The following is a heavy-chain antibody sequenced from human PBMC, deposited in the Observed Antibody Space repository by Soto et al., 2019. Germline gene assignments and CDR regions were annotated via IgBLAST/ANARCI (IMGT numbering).Heavy chain of an antibody. V-gene: IGHV1-69*13. D-gene: IGHD1-26*01. CDR1: AEGFSIYV. J-gene: IGHJ4*02. CDR2: IIPIFGTA. Sequence: VKGSCKGSAEGFSIYVIGWVRQAPGQGLEWMGGIIPIFGTANYAQKFQGRVTITADESTSTAYMELSSLRSEDTAVYYCARTESGSYTPPFDYWGQGTLVTVSS. CDR3: ARTESGSYTPPFDY.